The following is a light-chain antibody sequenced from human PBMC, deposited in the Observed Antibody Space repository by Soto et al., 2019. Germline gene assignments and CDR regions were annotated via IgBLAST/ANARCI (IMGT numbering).Light chain of an antibody. J-gene: IGKJ4*01. CDR2: AAS. V-gene: IGKV1-9*01. Sequence: DIQLTQSPSFLSASVGDRVTITCRASQGISSYLAWFQQKPGEAPNLLIYAASTLQSGVPSRFSGSGSGTQFDLTISSLQPEDFATYYCQHLNSYPLTFGGGTKVEIK. CDR1: QGISSY. CDR3: QHLNSYPLT.